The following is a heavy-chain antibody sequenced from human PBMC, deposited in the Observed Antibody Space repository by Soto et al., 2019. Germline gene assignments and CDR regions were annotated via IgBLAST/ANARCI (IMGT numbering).Heavy chain of an antibody. V-gene: IGHV3-48*03. CDR1: GFTFSSYE. Sequence: GGSLRLSCAASGFTFSSYEMNWVRQAPGQGLEWVSYISSSGSTIYDADSVKGRFTISRDNAKNSLYLQMNSLRAADAAVYYCARERVGAEGYWGQGTLVTVSS. CDR3: ARERVGAEGY. J-gene: IGHJ4*02. CDR2: ISSSGSTI. D-gene: IGHD1-26*01.